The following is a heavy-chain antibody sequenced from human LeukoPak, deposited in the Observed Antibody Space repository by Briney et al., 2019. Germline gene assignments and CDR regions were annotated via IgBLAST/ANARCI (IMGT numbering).Heavy chain of an antibody. CDR3: ATQRPTPDY. J-gene: IGHJ4*02. Sequence: GGSLRLSCAASGFTFSSYSMNWVRQAPGKGLEWVSSISSSSSYIYYAGSVKGRFTISRDNAKNSLYLQMNSLRAEDTAVYYCATQRPTPDYWGQGTLVTVSS. D-gene: IGHD5-24*01. V-gene: IGHV3-21*01. CDR1: GFTFSSYS. CDR2: ISSSSSYI.